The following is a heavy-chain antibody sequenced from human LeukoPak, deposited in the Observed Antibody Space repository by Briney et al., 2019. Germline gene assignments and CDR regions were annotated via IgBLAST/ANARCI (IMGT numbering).Heavy chain of an antibody. CDR2: INTDGSST. V-gene: IGHV3-74*01. Sequence: GGSLRLSCAASGFTFSSYWMHWVRQAPGKGLVWVSRINTDGSSTSYADSVKGRFTISRDNAKNTLYLQMNSLRAEDTAVYYCARDESWGSPPFDYWGQGTLVTVSS. CDR3: ARDESWGSPPFDY. CDR1: GFTFSSYW. J-gene: IGHJ4*02. D-gene: IGHD7-27*01.